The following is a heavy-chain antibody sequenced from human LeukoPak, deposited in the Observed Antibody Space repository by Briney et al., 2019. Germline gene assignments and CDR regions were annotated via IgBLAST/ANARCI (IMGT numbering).Heavy chain of an antibody. V-gene: IGHV3-43D*03. CDR1: GFTFDDYA. CDR2: ISWDGGST. CDR3: AKTYSSSWGFDY. J-gene: IGHJ4*02. D-gene: IGHD6-13*01. Sequence: PGGSLRLSCAASGFTFDDYAMHWVRQAPGKGLEWVSLISWDGGSTYYADSVKGRFTISRDNSKNSLYPQMNSLRAEDTALYYCAKTYSSSWGFDYWGQGTLVTVSS.